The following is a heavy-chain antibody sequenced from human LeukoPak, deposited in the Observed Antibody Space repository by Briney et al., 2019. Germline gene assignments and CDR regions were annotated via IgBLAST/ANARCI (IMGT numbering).Heavy chain of an antibody. J-gene: IGHJ4*02. D-gene: IGHD4/OR15-4a*01. CDR1: GFTFSRYG. V-gene: IGHV3-23*01. CDR3: AKDAKYVFFDY. Sequence: GGSLRLSCVASGFTFSRYGMHWVRQAPGKGLEWVSAISGSGGSTYYADSVKGRFTVSRDNSKNTLYLQMNSLRAEDTAVYYCAKDAKYVFFDYWGQGTLVTVSS. CDR2: ISGSGGST.